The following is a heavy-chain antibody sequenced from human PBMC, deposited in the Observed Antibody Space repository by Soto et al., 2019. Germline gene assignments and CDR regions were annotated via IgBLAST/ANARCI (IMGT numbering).Heavy chain of an antibody. V-gene: IGHV3-30*18. CDR2: ISYDGSNK. J-gene: IGHJ6*02. D-gene: IGHD2-2*01. CDR1: GFTFSSYG. Sequence: QVQLVESGGGVVQPGRSLRLSCAASGFTFSSYGMHWVRQAPGKGLEWVAVISYDGSNKYYADSVKGRFTISRDNSKNTLYLQMNSLRAEDTAVYYCAKDWSGEVPAAMAYGMDVWGQGTTVTVSS. CDR3: AKDWSGEVPAAMAYGMDV.